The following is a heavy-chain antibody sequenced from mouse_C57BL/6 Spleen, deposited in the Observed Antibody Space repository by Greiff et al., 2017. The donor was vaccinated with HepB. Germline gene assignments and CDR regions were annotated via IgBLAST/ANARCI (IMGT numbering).Heavy chain of an antibody. D-gene: IGHD1-1*01. CDR2: ISSGGDYI. J-gene: IGHJ2*01. Sequence: EVQVVESGEGLVKPGGSLKLSCAASGFTFSSYAMSWVRQTPEKRLEWVAYISSGGDYIYYADTVKGRFTISRDNARNTLYPQMSSLKSEDTAMYYCTRDPYGSSYLDYWGQGTTLTVSS. V-gene: IGHV5-9-1*02. CDR3: TRDPYGSSYLDY. CDR1: GFTFSSYA.